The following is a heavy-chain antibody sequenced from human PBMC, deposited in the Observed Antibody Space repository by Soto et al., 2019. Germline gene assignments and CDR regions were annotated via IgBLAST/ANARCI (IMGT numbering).Heavy chain of an antibody. CDR1: SASISSSSYT. V-gene: IGHV4-39*01. D-gene: IGHD2-2*01. CDR3: ARLHGYCISSSRHGHYAMAV. Sequence: QLQLQESGPGLVKPSETLSLTCTVSSASISSSSYTWGWIRQPPGKGLEWIGSIYYSGTTYYNPALNIRVTVSVETSKNQFPLRVTSVAAADTAANYCARLHGYCISSSRHGHYAMAVWGHGTTVTVSS. CDR2: IYYSGTT. J-gene: IGHJ6*02.